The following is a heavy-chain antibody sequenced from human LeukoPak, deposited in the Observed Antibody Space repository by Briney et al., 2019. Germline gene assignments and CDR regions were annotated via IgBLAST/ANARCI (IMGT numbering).Heavy chain of an antibody. Sequence: GASVKVSCKASGYTVTRYGISWVRQAPGQGLEWMGWISAYNGNTNYAQKLQGRVTMTTDTSTSTAYMELRSLRSDDTAVYYCVRDLGVDTTMIFFDYWGQGTLVTVSS. CDR1: GYTVTRYG. CDR2: ISAYNGNT. D-gene: IGHD5-18*01. V-gene: IGHV1-18*01. CDR3: VRDLGVDTTMIFFDY. J-gene: IGHJ4*02.